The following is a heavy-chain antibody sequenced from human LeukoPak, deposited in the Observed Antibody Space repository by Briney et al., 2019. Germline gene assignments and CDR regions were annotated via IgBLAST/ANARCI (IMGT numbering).Heavy chain of an antibody. CDR3: ARAVSGTPDY. CDR2: IFHSGST. Sequence: AGTLCLTCAVSGYSISSGYFWGLVRQPPGKGLEWIGSIFHSGSTYYNPTLKSRVTISVDTSKNQFSLKLSSVTAADTAVYYCARAVSGTPDYWGQGPLVPVSS. V-gene: IGHV4-38-2*01. D-gene: IGHD6-19*01. J-gene: IGHJ4*02. CDR1: GYSISSGYF.